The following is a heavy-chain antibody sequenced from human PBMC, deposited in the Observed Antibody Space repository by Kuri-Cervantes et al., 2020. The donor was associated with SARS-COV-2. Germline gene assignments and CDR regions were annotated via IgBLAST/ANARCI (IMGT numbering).Heavy chain of an antibody. D-gene: IGHD2-21*01. J-gene: IGHJ4*02. CDR3: ARDDEAPGVWFDY. CDR2: INWNGGST. V-gene: IGHV3-20*04. Sequence: GESLKISCAASGFTFDDYDMTWVRQAPGKGLEWVCDINWNGGSTGYADPVEGRFTISRDNAKNTVYLHMNSLRAEDTALYYCARDDEAPGVWFDYWGQGILVTVSS. CDR1: GFTFDDYD.